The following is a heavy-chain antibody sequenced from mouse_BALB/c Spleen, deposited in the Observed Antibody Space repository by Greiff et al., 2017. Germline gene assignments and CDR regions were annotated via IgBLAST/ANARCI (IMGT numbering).Heavy chain of an antibody. Sequence: EVKLQESGPGLVKPSQSLSLTCSVTGYSITSGYYWNWIRQFPGNKLEWMGYISYDGSNNYNPSLKNRISITRDTSKNQFFLKLNSVTTEDTATYYCAREDGSSYVAWFAYWGQGTLVTVSA. D-gene: IGHD1-1*01. CDR2: ISYDGSN. CDR3: AREDGSSYVAWFAY. V-gene: IGHV3-6*02. J-gene: IGHJ3*01. CDR1: GYSITSGYY.